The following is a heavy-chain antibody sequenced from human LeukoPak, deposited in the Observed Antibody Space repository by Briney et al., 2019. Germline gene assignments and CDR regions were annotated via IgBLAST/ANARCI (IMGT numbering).Heavy chain of an antibody. CDR3: AKASYDFWSGYYTGFDY. CDR1: GFTFSSYA. J-gene: IGHJ4*02. V-gene: IGHV3-23*01. D-gene: IGHD3-3*01. Sequence: GGSLRLSRAASGFTFSSYAMSWVRQAPGKGLEWVSAISGSGGSTYYADSVKGRFTISRDNSKNTLYLQMNSLRAEDTAVYYCAKASYDFWSGYYTGFDYWGQGTLVTVSS. CDR2: ISGSGGST.